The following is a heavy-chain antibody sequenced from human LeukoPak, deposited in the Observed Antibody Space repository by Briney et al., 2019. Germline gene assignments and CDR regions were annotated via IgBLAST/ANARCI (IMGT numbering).Heavy chain of an antibody. Sequence: SETLSLTCTVSGGSISSGGYYWSWIRQHPGKGLEWIGYIYYSGSTYYNPPLKSRVTISVDTSKNQFSLKLSSVTAADTAVYYCARVPRSAVTYYFDYWGQGTLVTVSS. D-gene: IGHD2-15*01. CDR3: ARVPRSAVTYYFDY. J-gene: IGHJ4*02. CDR1: GGSISSGGYY. V-gene: IGHV4-31*03. CDR2: IYYSGST.